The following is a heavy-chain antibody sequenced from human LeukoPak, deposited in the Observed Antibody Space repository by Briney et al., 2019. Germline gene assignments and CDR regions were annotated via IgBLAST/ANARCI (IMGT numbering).Heavy chain of an antibody. D-gene: IGHD3-22*01. Sequence: GASVKVSCKASGGTLSSYAISWVRQAPGQGLEWMGRIIPILGIANYAQKFQGRVTITADKSTSTAYMELSSLRSEDTAVYYCARGMYDSSGYYALGYWGQGTLVTVSS. J-gene: IGHJ4*02. CDR1: GGTLSSYA. V-gene: IGHV1-69*04. CDR2: IIPILGIA. CDR3: ARGMYDSSGYYALGY.